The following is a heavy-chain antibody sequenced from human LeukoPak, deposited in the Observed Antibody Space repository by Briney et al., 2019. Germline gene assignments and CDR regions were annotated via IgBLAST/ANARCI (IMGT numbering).Heavy chain of an antibody. Sequence: GGSLTLSCAASGFTFCDYYMSWIRQAPGKGLEWISYISSSGNYRNYADSVKGRFTISRDNAKNSLNLQMNSLRAEDTAVYYCAKDGEGMDVWGQGTTVAVSS. CDR1: GFTFCDYY. V-gene: IGHV3-11*06. CDR3: AKDGEGMDV. CDR2: ISSSGNYR. J-gene: IGHJ6*02. D-gene: IGHD3-10*01.